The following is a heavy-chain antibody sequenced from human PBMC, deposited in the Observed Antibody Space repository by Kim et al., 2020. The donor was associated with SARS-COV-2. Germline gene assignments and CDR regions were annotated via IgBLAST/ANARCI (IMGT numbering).Heavy chain of an antibody. CDR2: IWYDGSNK. CDR3: ARDPTTVTTRNAFDI. J-gene: IGHJ3*02. D-gene: IGHD4-17*01. Sequence: GGSLRLSCAASGFTFSSYGMHWVRQAPGKGLEWVAVIWYDGSNKYYADSVKGRFTISRDNSKNTLYLQMNSLRAEDTAVYYCARDPTTVTTRNAFDIWGQGTMVTVSS. V-gene: IGHV3-33*01. CDR1: GFTFSSYG.